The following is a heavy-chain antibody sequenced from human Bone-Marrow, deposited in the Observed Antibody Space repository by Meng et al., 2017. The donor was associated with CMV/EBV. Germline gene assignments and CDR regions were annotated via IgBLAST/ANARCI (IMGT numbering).Heavy chain of an antibody. CDR3: ARDPGYCDSTNCWGIDP. D-gene: IGHD2-2*01. V-gene: IGHV1-8*02. Sequence: ASVKVSCKASGYTFTSYDINWVRQATGQGLEWMGWMNPNSGNTGYAQKFQGRVTMTRDTSISTAHMELSRLRSDDTAEYYCARDPGYCDSTNCWGIDPWGQGTLVTVSS. J-gene: IGHJ5*02. CDR1: GYTFTSYD. CDR2: MNPNSGNT.